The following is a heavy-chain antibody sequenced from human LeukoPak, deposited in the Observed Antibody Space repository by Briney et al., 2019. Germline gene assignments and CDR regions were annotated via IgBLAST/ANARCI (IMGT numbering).Heavy chain of an antibody. J-gene: IGHJ6*02. V-gene: IGHV3-30*04. CDR3: ARDVRGKDSSWYRFNYGMDV. CDR2: ISYDGSNK. D-gene: IGHD6-13*01. CDR1: GFTFSSYA. Sequence: PGRSLRLSCAASGFTFSSYAMHWVRQAPGKGLEWVAVISYDGSNKYYADSVKGRFTNSRDNSKNTLYLQMNSLRAEDTAVYYCARDVRGKDSSWYRFNYGMDVWGQGTTVTVSS.